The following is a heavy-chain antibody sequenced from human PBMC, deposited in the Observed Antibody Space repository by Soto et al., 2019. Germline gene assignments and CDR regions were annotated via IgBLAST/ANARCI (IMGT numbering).Heavy chain of an antibody. J-gene: IGHJ4*02. CDR1: GYAFTTYG. Sequence: QVHLVQSGAEVKKPGASVKVSCKGSGYAFTTYGITWVRQAPGQGLEWMGWISAHNGNTNYAQKLQGRVTVTRDTSTSTVYMELRSLSSDATAVYYCGRGRYGDYCGQGALVTVSS. D-gene: IGHD4-17*01. CDR2: ISAHNGNT. V-gene: IGHV1-18*01. CDR3: GRGRYGDY.